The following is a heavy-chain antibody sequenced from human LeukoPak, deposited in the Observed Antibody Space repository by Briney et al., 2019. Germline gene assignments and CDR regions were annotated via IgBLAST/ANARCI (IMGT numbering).Heavy chain of an antibody. CDR3: AKAQSPVGGNPYYFDF. Sequence: PGGSLRLSCAASGFTFSSYAMSWVRQAPGKGLEWVSAISGSGGSTYYADSVKGRFTISRDNSKNTLYLQMNSLRAEDTAVYYCAKAQSPVGGNPYYFDFWGQGTLVTVSS. J-gene: IGHJ4*02. CDR1: GFTFSSYA. V-gene: IGHV3-23*01. D-gene: IGHD2-15*01. CDR2: ISGSGGST.